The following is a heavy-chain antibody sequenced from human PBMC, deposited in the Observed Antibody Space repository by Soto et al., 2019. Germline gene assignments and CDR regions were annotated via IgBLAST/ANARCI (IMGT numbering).Heavy chain of an antibody. D-gene: IGHD2-2*01. Sequence: SETLSLTCTVSGGSISSYYWSWIRQPPGKGLEWIGYIYYSGSTNYNPSLKSRVTISVDTSKNQFSLKLSSVTAADTAVYYCARGVVVVXAANSQFYYYYYYGMDVWGQGTTVTVSS. CDR2: IYYSGST. CDR3: ARGVVVVXAANSQFYYYYYYGMDV. V-gene: IGHV4-59*01. CDR1: GGSISSYY. J-gene: IGHJ6*02.